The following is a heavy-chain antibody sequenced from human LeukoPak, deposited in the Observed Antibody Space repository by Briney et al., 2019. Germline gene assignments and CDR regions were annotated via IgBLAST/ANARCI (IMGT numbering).Heavy chain of an antibody. J-gene: IGHJ3*02. CDR3: ARRGGSCYLCAAFDI. CDR1: GYTFTGYY. D-gene: IGHD2-15*01. Sequence: GASVKVSCKASGYTFTGYYMHWVRQAPGQGLGWMGWINPNSGGTNYAQKFQGRVTMTRDTSISTAYMELSRLRSDDTAVYYCARRGGSCYLCAAFDIWGQGTMVTVSS. CDR2: INPNSGGT. V-gene: IGHV1-2*02.